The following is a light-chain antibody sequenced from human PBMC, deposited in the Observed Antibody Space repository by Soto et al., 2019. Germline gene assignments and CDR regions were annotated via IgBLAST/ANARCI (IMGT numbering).Light chain of an antibody. J-gene: IGKJ1*01. Sequence: EIVTTQSPATLSVSPGERATLSCGASQSVSGNLAWYQQKPGQAPRLLIYGASSRAAGVPPRFSGSGSGTEFTLTISRLEPEDFAVYFCQHYVYPQWTFGPGTKVDI. CDR3: QHYVYPQWT. CDR2: GAS. CDR1: QSVSGN. V-gene: IGKV3-15*01.